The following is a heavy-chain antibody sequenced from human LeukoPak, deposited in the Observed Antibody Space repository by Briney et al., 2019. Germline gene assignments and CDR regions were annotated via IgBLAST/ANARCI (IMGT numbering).Heavy chain of an antibody. Sequence: GGSLRLSCAASGFTVSSNYMSWVRQAPGKGLEWVSVIYSGGSTYYADSVKGRFTISRDNSKNTLYLQMNSLRAEDTAVYYCARFLSSNSLLWFGESSGNWFDPWGQGTLVTVSS. D-gene: IGHD3-10*01. CDR3: ARFLSSNSLLWFGESSGNWFDP. J-gene: IGHJ5*02. V-gene: IGHV3-66*01. CDR1: GFTVSSNY. CDR2: IYSGGST.